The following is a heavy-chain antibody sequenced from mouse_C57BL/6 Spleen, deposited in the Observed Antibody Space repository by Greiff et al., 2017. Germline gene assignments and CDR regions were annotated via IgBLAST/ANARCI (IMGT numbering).Heavy chain of an antibody. Sequence: VKLQESGPGLVAPSQSLSITCTVSGFSLTSYGVHWVRQPPGKGLEWLVVIWSDGSTTYNSALKSRLSISKDNSKSQVFLKMNSLQTDDTAMYYCARHPELEGAMDYWGQGTSVTVSS. V-gene: IGHV2-6-1*01. CDR2: IWSDGST. J-gene: IGHJ4*01. CDR1: GFSLTSYG. D-gene: IGHD4-1*01. CDR3: ARHPELEGAMDY.